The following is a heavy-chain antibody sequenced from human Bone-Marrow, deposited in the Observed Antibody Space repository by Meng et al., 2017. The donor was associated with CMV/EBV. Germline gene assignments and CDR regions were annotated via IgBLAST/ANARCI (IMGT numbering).Heavy chain of an antibody. Sequence: AGSLRLSCAASGFTFSDYYMSWIRQAPGKGLEWVAYISRNGSATQYAASLKGRFTISRDNAKNSLFLQINSLRAEDTAVYYCARPWGYWGQGSLVTVSS. CDR1: GFTFSDYY. J-gene: IGHJ4*02. D-gene: IGHD7-27*01. V-gene: IGHV3-11*04. CDR3: ARPWGY. CDR2: ISRNGSAT.